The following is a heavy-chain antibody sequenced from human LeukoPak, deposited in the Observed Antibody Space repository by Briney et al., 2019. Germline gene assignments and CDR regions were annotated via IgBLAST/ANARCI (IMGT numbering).Heavy chain of an antibody. CDR2: ISWNSGSI. D-gene: IGHD1-26*01. J-gene: IGHJ4*02. V-gene: IGHV3-9*01. Sequence: GGSLRLSCAASGFTFDDYAMHWVRQAPGKGLEWVSGISWNSGSIGYADSVKGRFSISRDNAKNTLYLQMNSLRAEDTAVYYCAQGGSPGAFDYWGQGTLVIVSS. CDR3: AQGGSPGAFDY. CDR1: GFTFDDYA.